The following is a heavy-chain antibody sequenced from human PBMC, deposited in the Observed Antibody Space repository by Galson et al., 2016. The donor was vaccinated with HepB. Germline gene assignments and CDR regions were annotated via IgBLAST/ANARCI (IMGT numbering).Heavy chain of an antibody. Sequence: SLRLSCAPSGFSFRNYWMPWVRQAPGKGLEWVSSIRRSGNSTAYADSVKGRFTISRDNAKNTLYLQMNSLRAEDTAVYYCVRRFSVFDYWGQGTLVTVSS. J-gene: IGHJ4*02. D-gene: IGHD3-10*01. CDR2: IRRSGNST. V-gene: IGHV3-74*03. CDR1: GFSFRNYW. CDR3: VRRFSVFDY.